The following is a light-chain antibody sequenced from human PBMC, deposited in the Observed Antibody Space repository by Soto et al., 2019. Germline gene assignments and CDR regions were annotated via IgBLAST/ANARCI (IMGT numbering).Light chain of an antibody. Sequence: EIVLTQSPGTLSLSPGERATLSCRASQSVASNNLAWYQQKPGQSPRLLIYGASSSARGIPDRFTGSGSGTDFILTISRLEPEDFAVYYCQQYGSSPRTFGQGTKVDIK. CDR1: QSVASNN. V-gene: IGKV3-20*01. J-gene: IGKJ1*01. CDR3: QQYGSSPRT. CDR2: GAS.